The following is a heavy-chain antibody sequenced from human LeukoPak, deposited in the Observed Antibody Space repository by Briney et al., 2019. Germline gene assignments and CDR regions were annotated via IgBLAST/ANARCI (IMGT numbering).Heavy chain of an antibody. V-gene: IGHV3-49*04. CDR3: TRDDYGDYFDY. J-gene: IGHJ4*02. CDR1: GFTFGDYA. D-gene: IGHD4-17*01. Sequence: GGSLRLSCTASGFTFGDYAMSWVRQAPGKGLEWVGFIRSKAYGGTTEYAAFVKGRFTISRDDSKSIAYLQMNSLKTEDTAVYYCTRDDYGDYFDYWGQGTLVTVSS. CDR2: IRSKAYGGTT.